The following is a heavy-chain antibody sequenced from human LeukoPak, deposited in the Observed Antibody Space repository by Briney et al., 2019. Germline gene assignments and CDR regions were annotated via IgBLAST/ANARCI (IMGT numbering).Heavy chain of an antibody. CDR2: ISSSGSYI. CDR1: GFTFSSYG. J-gene: IGHJ4*02. V-gene: IGHV3-21*01. Sequence: GGSLRLSCAASGFTFSSYGMNWVRQAPGKGLEWVSSISSSGSYIYYADSVKGRFTISRDNAKHSLYLQMNSLRAEDTAVYYCARDQVDSSSWYGEYYFDYWGQGTLVTVSS. D-gene: IGHD6-13*01. CDR3: ARDQVDSSSWYGEYYFDY.